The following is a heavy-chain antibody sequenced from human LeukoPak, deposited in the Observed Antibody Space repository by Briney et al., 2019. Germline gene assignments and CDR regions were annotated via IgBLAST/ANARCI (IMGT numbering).Heavy chain of an antibody. V-gene: IGHV1-18*01. CDR3: ARDSLAAAGSDY. D-gene: IGHD6-13*01. CDR1: GYTFTSYG. J-gene: IGHJ4*02. CDR2: ISAYNGNT. Sequence: ASVKVSCKASGYTFTSYGITWVRHAPGQGFEWMGWISAYNGNTNYAQKVHGRVTMTTETSTSTAYMEVRSRRSDDPAVYYCARDSLAAAGSDYWGQGTLVTVSS.